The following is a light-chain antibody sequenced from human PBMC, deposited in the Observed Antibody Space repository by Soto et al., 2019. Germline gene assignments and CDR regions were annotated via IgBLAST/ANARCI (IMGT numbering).Light chain of an antibody. CDR2: TLS. J-gene: IGKJ4*01. Sequence: DIVMTQTPLSLPVTPGDRASISCLPSDSIFDRGDGNTYVDWYLQKPGQSPQLLIYTLSYRASGVPDRFSGSGSDTDFTLKISRVEAEDVGVYYCMQRIEFPLTFGGGTKVDIK. CDR1: DSIFDRGDGNTY. V-gene: IGKV2-40*01. CDR3: MQRIEFPLT.